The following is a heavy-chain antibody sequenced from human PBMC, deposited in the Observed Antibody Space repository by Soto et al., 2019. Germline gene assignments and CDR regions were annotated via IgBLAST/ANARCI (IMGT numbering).Heavy chain of an antibody. V-gene: IGHV4-4*09. CDR3: ARAPTYYYMDH. J-gene: IGHJ4*02. CDR1: GCSFSGYS. CDR2: VFTSGST. Sequence: AETLALTCTVSGCSFSGYSLSWVRQPPGKGLEWVWYVFTSGSTKDCPPIEGRITITVDTSKSMFSQKMSPVSATDTAIYYCARAPTYYYMDHCGQGILVTASS. D-gene: IGHD3-10*01.